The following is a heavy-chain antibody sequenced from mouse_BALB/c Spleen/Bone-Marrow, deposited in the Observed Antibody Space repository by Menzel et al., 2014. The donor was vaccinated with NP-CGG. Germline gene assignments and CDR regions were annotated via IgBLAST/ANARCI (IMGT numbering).Heavy chain of an antibody. CDR3: ASGGPTMITYYAMDY. J-gene: IGHJ4*01. Sequence: EVHLVESGPSLVKHSQTLSLTCSVTGDSITSGYWNWIRKFPANKLEYMGYINFSGSTYYNPSLKSRISITRDTSKNQYYLQLNSVTTEDTATYYCASGGPTMITYYAMDYWGQGTSVTVSS. CDR1: GDSITSGY. V-gene: IGHV3-8*02. CDR2: INFSGST. D-gene: IGHD2-4*01.